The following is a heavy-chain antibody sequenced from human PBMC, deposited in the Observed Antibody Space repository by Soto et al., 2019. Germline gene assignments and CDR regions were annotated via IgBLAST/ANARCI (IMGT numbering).Heavy chain of an antibody. CDR1: GVSLTSTGVG. CDR2: IYWDDDI. CDR3: AHRRGGPPNV. V-gene: IGHV2-5*02. D-gene: IGHD2-8*01. J-gene: IGHJ4*02. Sequence: QIPLKESGPTLMKPTQTLTLTCTLSGVSLTSTGVGVDWIRQPPGKALEWLALIYWDDDIRYSPSLKNRLTITKDISKNQVVLTLTHMDPVDTATYYFAHRRGGPPNVWGQGSRVTVSS.